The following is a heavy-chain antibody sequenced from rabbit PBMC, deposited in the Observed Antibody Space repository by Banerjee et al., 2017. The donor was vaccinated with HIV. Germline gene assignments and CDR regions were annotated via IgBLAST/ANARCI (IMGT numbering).Heavy chain of an antibody. CDR3: ARGFSGDSTYFAL. D-gene: IGHD1-1*01. CDR2: IYTGGSST. V-gene: IGHV1S45*01. Sequence: QEQLVESGGGLVQPEGSLTLTCTASGFSFSVSYYMCWVRQAPGKGLEWIGCIYTGGSSTWYASWAKGRFTLSKTSSTTVTLHMTSLTAADTATYFCARGFSGDSTYFALWGQGTLVTVS. J-gene: IGHJ4*01. CDR1: GFSFSVSYY.